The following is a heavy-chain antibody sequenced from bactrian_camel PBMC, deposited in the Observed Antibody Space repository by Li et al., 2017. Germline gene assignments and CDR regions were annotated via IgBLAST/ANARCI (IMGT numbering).Heavy chain of an antibody. CDR1: EFTFSSYW. Sequence: VQLVESGGGLVQPGGSLRLSCAAFEFTFSSYWMYWVRQAPGKGLKWVSSINSGGGTTYYADSVKGRFTISRDNAKNTLVLQMNNLKSEESARYYCATSFRGYWGQGTQVTVS. CDR3: ATSFRGY. J-gene: IGHJ6*01. CDR2: INSGGGTT. V-gene: IGHV3S1*01.